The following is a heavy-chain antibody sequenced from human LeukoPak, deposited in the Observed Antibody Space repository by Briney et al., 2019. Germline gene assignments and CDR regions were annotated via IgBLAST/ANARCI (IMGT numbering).Heavy chain of an antibody. D-gene: IGHD2-8*01. CDR1: GGIFNKYA. CDR2: IIPLFAKA. Sequence: GASVKVSCKASGGIFNKYAISWVRQAPGQGLEWMGGIIPLFAKANYAQKFQGRVTFTADESTNTAYMELSSLTSEDTAVYYCARGPHDFVLLVYAYYFDQWGQGTLVTVSS. CDR3: ARGPHDFVLLVYAYYFDQ. J-gene: IGHJ4*02. V-gene: IGHV1-69*01.